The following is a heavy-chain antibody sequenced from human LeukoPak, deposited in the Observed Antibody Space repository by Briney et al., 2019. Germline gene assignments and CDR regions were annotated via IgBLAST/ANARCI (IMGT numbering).Heavy chain of an antibody. D-gene: IGHD3-3*01. V-gene: IGHV4-59*12. CDR2: IYYGVT. J-gene: IGHJ3*02. CDR1: GGSISSSY. Sequence: SETLSLTCSVSGGSISSSYWSWIRQPPGKGLEWIAYIYYGVTNYNPSLKSRVTISLDTSKNQVSLKLSSVTAADTAVYYCARRKYDFWSGHRAFDIWGQGTMVTVSS. CDR3: ARRKYDFWSGHRAFDI.